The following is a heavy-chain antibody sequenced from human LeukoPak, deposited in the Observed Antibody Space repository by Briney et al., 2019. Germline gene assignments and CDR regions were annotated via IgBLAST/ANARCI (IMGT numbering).Heavy chain of an antibody. Sequence: TGGSLRLSCAASGFTFSSYSMNWVRQAPGKGLEWVAFIRYDGNSNYYADSVKGRFTISRDNSRSTLYLQMNSLRAEDTAVYYCAKEEVISGNHGVYFDYWGQGTLVTVSS. CDR3: AKEEVISGNHGVYFDY. CDR2: IRYDGNSN. V-gene: IGHV3-30*02. D-gene: IGHD3-22*01. CDR1: GFTFSSYS. J-gene: IGHJ4*02.